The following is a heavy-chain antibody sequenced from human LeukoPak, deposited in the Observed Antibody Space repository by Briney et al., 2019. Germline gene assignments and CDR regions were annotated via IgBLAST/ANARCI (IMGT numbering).Heavy chain of an antibody. CDR1: GYTFTSYS. CDR3: ARDGDYDSSGYSSLYYYYMDV. J-gene: IGHJ6*03. Sequence: ASVKVSCKASGYTFTSYSISWVRQAPGQGLEWMGWISAYNGNTNYAQKLQGRVTMTTDTSTSTAYMELRSLRSDDTAVYYCARDGDYDSSGYSSLYYYYMDVWGKGTTVTVSS. D-gene: IGHD3-22*01. CDR2: ISAYNGNT. V-gene: IGHV1-18*01.